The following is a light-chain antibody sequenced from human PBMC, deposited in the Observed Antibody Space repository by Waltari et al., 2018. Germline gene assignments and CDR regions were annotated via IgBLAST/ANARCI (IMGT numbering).Light chain of an antibody. CDR1: DSDVGAYDF. J-gene: IGLJ1*01. Sequence: QSALTQPASVSGSPGQSITISCPGTDSDVGAYDFVSWYQQHPGKAPHLIIYEVSKRPSGSSNRFSASKSGNTASPTISGLQAEDGADYYCSSYTTSSAPGVFGTGTRVTVL. V-gene: IGLV2-14*01. CDR2: EVS. CDR3: SSYTTSSAPGV.